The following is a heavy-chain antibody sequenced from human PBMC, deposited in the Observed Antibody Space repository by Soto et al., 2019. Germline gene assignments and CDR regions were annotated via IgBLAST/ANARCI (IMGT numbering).Heavy chain of an antibody. Sequence: GGSLRLSCAASGFTFSSYSMHWVRQAPGKGLEWVAVISNDGSSKYYLASVEGRFTISRDNPENTLYLQMNSLRLDDTAVYYCASELVVAAATDYWGQGALVTVSS. CDR1: GFTFSSYS. D-gene: IGHD2-15*01. J-gene: IGHJ4*02. CDR3: ASELVVAAATDY. V-gene: IGHV3-30-3*01. CDR2: ISNDGSSK.